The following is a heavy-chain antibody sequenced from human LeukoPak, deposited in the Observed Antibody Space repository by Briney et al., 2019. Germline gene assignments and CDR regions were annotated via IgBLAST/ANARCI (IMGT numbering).Heavy chain of an antibody. Sequence: GGSLRLSCAASRFTFSSFEMNWVRQAPGKGLEWVSYISSSGRTIYYADSVKGRFTISRDNAKNSLYLQVNSLRAEDTAVYYCARRGYTSGLDYWGQGTLVTASS. CDR2: ISSSGRTI. D-gene: IGHD5-18*01. CDR3: ARRGYTSGLDY. V-gene: IGHV3-48*03. CDR1: RFTFSSFE. J-gene: IGHJ4*02.